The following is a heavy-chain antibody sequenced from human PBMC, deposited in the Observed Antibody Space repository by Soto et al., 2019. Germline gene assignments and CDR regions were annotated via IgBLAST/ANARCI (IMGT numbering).Heavy chain of an antibody. CDR2: INPSGGST. J-gene: IGHJ4*02. V-gene: IGHV1-46*01. CDR3: ARVLASISSPFDY. Sequence: GASVKVSCKASGYTFTSYYMHWVRQAPGQGLEWMGIINPSGGSTSYAQKFQGRVTMTRDTSTSTAYLELSSLRSEDTAVSYWARVLASISSPFDYWGQGTLVTVSS. D-gene: IGHD2-21*01. CDR1: GYTFTSYY.